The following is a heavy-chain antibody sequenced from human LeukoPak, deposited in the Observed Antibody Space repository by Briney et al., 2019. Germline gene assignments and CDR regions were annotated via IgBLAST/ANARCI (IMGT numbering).Heavy chain of an antibody. J-gene: IGHJ4*02. CDR3: AKRGVVIRVILVGFHKEAYYFDS. CDR2: ISGGGGST. CDR1: GFIFNNYA. V-gene: IGHV3-23*01. D-gene: IGHD3-22*01. Sequence: PGGSLRLSCAASGFIFNNYAMSWVRQAPGKGLEWVSAISGGGGSTFSADSVKGRFTISRDNPKNTLYLQMNSLRAEDTAVYFCAKRGVVIRVILVGFHKEAYYFDSWGQGALVTVSS.